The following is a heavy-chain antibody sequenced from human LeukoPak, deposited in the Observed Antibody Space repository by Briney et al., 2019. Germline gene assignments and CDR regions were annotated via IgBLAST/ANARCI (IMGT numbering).Heavy chain of an antibody. CDR2: ISAYNGNT. V-gene: IGHV1-18*01. CDR1: GYTFTSYG. J-gene: IGHJ3*02. Sequence: ASVKVSCKASGYTFTSYGISWVRQAPGQGLEWMGWISAYNGNTNYAQKLQGRVTMTTDTSTSTAYMGLRSLRSDDTAVYYCARPTMIKPRGAFDIWGQGTMVTVSS. CDR3: ARPTMIKPRGAFDI. D-gene: IGHD3-22*01.